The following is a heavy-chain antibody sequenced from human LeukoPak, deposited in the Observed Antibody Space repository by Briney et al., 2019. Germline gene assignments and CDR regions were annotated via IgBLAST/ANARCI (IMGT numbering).Heavy chain of an antibody. CDR1: GFTVSSTY. CDR2: IYSGGST. CDR3: ARDLGGSSEY. V-gene: IGHV3-53*01. D-gene: IGHD1-26*01. J-gene: IGHJ4*02. Sequence: GGSLRLSCAASGFTVSSTYMNWVRQAPGKGLEWVSVIYSGGSTDYADSVKGRVTISRDNSKNTVYLQMNSLRAEDTAVYYCARDLGGSSEYWGQGTLVTVSS.